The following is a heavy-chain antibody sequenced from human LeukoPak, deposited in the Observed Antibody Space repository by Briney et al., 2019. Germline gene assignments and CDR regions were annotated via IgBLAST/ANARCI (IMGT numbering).Heavy chain of an antibody. D-gene: IGHD4-23*01. CDR1: GFTFSSYG. CDR3: AKLGVRVTPDY. Sequence: PGGSLRLSCAASGFTFSSYGMHWVRQAPGKGLEWVAVISYDGSNKYYADSVKGRFTISRDNSKNTLYLQMNSLRAEDTAVYYCAKLGVRVTPDYWGQGTLVTVSS. J-gene: IGHJ4*02. V-gene: IGHV3-30*18. CDR2: ISYDGSNK.